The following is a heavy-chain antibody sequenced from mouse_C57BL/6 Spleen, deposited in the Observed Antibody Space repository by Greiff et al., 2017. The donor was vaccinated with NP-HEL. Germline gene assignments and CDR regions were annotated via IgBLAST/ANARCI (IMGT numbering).Heavy chain of an antibody. CDR3: AREGAREYYFDY. V-gene: IGHV5-4*01. CDR2: ISAGGSYT. CDR1: GFTFSSYA. J-gene: IGHJ2*01. Sequence: EVQGVESGGGLVKPGGSLKLSCAASGFTFSSYAMSWVRQTPEKRLEWVATISAGGSYTYYPDNVKGRFTITRDNAKNNLYQQMSHLKSEDTAMYYCAREGAREYYFDYWGQGTTLTVSS.